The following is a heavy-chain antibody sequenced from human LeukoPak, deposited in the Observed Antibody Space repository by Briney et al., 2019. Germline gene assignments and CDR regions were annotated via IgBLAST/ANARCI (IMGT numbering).Heavy chain of an antibody. CDR3: ARASGGYGDPFDY. D-gene: IGHD4-17*01. Sequence: PSETLSLTCTVSGGSISSFYWSWIRQPPGKGLEWIGSIYYRGSTYYNPSLKSRITISVDTSKNQFSLRLSSVTAADTAVYYCARASGGYGDPFDYWGQGTLVTVSS. J-gene: IGHJ4*02. V-gene: IGHV4-39*07. CDR1: GGSISSFY. CDR2: IYYRGST.